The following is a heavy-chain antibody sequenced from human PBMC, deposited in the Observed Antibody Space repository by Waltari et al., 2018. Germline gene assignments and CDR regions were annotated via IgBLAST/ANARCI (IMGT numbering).Heavy chain of an antibody. Sequence: QVQLQESGPGLVKSSETLSLTCTVSGGSISSYYWSWILQPPGKGLEWIGYIYYSGRTNYNPPIKSRVTISEDTSKNQFSLKLSSVTAADTAVYYCARGGVRGVISYYFDYWGQGTLVTVSS. CDR2: IYYSGRT. J-gene: IGHJ4*02. D-gene: IGHD3-10*01. CDR3: ARGGVRGVISYYFDY. V-gene: IGHV4-59*01. CDR1: GGSISSYY.